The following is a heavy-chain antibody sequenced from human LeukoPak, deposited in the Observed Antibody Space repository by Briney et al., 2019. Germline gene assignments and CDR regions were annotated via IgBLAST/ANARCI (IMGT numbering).Heavy chain of an antibody. Sequence: GGSLRLSCAASGFTFSSHAMHWVRQAPGKGLEWISYISNSGSSIFYADSVKGRFTIARDNARSSLYLQMNSLRAEDTAVYYCARDRPDRGYSYGRDFDYWGQGTLVTVSS. V-gene: IGHV3-48*03. D-gene: IGHD5-18*01. J-gene: IGHJ4*02. CDR3: ARDRPDRGYSYGRDFDY. CDR2: ISNSGSSI. CDR1: GFTFSSHA.